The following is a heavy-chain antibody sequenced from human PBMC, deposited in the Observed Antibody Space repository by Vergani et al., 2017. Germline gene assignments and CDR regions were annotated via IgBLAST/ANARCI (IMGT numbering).Heavy chain of an antibody. Sequence: EVQRVESGGGLVTPGGSLRLSCAASVFTFSSYRMNWVRQAPGKGLEWVSSIMSSSSYIYYADSVKGRFTISRGNAKNSLYLQMNSLRAEDTAVYYCARDVLRYFDWLSAPPYFDYWGQGTLVIVSS. CDR3: ARDVLRYFDWLSAPPYFDY. V-gene: IGHV3-21*01. J-gene: IGHJ4*02. D-gene: IGHD3-9*01. CDR2: IMSSSSYI. CDR1: VFTFSSYR.